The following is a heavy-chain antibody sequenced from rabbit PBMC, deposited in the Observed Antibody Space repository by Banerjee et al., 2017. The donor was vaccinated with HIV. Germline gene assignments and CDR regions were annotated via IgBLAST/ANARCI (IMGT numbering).Heavy chain of an antibody. D-gene: IGHD4-2*01. Sequence: QEQLKESGGGLVQPGGSLKLSCKASGSDFSTYYYMCWVRQAPGKGLEWIACIVTGSSGSSYYASWAKGRFTISRTSSTTVTLQVTSLTAADTATYFCARDRAGYAGYYFTLWGPGTLVTVS. J-gene: IGHJ4*01. CDR2: IVTGSSGSS. CDR1: GSDFSTYYY. V-gene: IGHV1S45*01. CDR3: ARDRAGYAGYYFTL.